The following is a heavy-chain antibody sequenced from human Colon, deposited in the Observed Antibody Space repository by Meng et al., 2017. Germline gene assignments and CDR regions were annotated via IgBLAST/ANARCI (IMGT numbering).Heavy chain of an antibody. CDR1: GGSISSSNW. CDR3: ASFPPPGKQWLVTDY. Sequence: QVQVQESDPGFGKPSQAPSLPCTFSGGSISSSNWWSWVRQPPGKGLEWIGEIYHSGSTNYNPSLKSRVTISVDKSKNQFSLKLSSVTAADTAVYYCASFPPPGKQWLVTDYWGQGTLVTVSS. D-gene: IGHD6-19*01. V-gene: IGHV4-4*02. CDR2: IYHSGST. J-gene: IGHJ4*02.